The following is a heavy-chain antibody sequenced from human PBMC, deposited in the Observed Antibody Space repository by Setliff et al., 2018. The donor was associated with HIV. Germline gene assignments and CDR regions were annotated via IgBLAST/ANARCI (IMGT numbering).Heavy chain of an antibody. CDR3: ARDRPHQHYFELYSFYYMEL. J-gene: IGHJ6*03. D-gene: IGHD3-10*01. V-gene: IGHV1-69*13. Sequence: ASVKVSCKSSGGTFSNYAFSWGRQAPAQGLEWMGGVIPIFDKTTDAQKFQGRVTITADEATNTVFMELSNLRSDDTAVYYCARDRPHQHYFELYSFYYMELWGKGTTVTVSS. CDR1: GGTFSNYA. CDR2: VIPIFDKT.